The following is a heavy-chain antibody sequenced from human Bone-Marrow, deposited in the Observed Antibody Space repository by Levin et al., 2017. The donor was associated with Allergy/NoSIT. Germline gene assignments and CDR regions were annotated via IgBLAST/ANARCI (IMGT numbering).Heavy chain of an antibody. V-gene: IGHV4-59*01. D-gene: IGHD5-24*01. CDR2: IYSSGST. Sequence: PSETLSLTCTVSGGSISSYYWSWIRQPPGMGLEWIGYIYSSGSTNYNPSLKSRITISVDTSKNQFSLKLSSVTAADTAVYYCARVGVEMATNVLDYWGQGTLVTVSS. CDR1: GGSISSYY. CDR3: ARVGVEMATNVLDY. J-gene: IGHJ4*02.